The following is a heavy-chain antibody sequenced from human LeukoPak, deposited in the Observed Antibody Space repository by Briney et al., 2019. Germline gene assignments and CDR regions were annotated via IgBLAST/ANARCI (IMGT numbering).Heavy chain of an antibody. CDR2: IKQDGSEK. V-gene: IGHV3-7*01. CDR1: GFTFSKYW. D-gene: IGHD3-22*01. CDR3: AREGYYDSSGFYDY. Sequence: GGSLRLSCAASGFTFSKYWMSWVRQAPGKGLEWVANIKQDGSEKYYVDSVKGRFTISRDNAKNSLYLQMNSLRAEDTAVYYCAREGYYDSSGFYDYWGQGTLVTVSS. J-gene: IGHJ4*02.